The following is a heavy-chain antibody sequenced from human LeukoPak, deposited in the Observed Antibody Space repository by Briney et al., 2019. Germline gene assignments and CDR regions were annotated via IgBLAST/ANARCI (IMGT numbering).Heavy chain of an antibody. V-gene: IGHV1-69*05. Sequence: SVTVSCKASGGTFSSYAISWVRRAPGQGLEWMGGIIPIFGTANYAQKFQGRVTITTDESTSTAYMELSSLRSEDTAVYYCASSRGYSYGYSGYWGQGTLVTVSS. CDR1: GGTFSSYA. D-gene: IGHD5-18*01. CDR3: ASSRGYSYGYSGY. CDR2: IIPIFGTA. J-gene: IGHJ4*02.